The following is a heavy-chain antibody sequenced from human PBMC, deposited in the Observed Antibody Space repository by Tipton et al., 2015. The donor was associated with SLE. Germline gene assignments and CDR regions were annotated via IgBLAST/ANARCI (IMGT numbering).Heavy chain of an antibody. D-gene: IGHD3-3*01. Sequence: SLRLSCAASGFTFKRFGMHWVRQAPGKGLEWVAVIWNDGSKTYYADSVKGRFTISIDTSKTQFSLKLSSVTAADTAMFYCASGTLEWSHEPDYWGQGTLVTVSS. CDR1: GFTFKRFG. V-gene: IGHV3-33*01. J-gene: IGHJ4*02. CDR2: IWNDGSKT. CDR3: ASGTLEWSHEPDY.